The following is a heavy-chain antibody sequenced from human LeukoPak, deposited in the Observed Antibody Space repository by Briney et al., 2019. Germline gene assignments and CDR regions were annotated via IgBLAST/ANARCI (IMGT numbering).Heavy chain of an antibody. CDR3: ARGLPGGVVVPAAIWEFNWFDP. Sequence: ASVKVSCKASGYTFTSYYMHWVRQATGQGLEWMGWMNPNSGNTGYAQKFQGRVTMTRNTSISTAYMELSSLRSEDTAVYYCARGLPGGVVVPAAIWEFNWFDPWGQGTLVTVSS. J-gene: IGHJ5*02. CDR2: MNPNSGNT. CDR1: GYTFTSYY. D-gene: IGHD2-2*01. V-gene: IGHV1-8*02.